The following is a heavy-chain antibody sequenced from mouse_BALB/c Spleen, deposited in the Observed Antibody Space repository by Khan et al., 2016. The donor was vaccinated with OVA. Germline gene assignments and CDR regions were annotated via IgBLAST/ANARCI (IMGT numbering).Heavy chain of an antibody. CDR2: IFPGSVSA. CDR1: GYTFSSYW. V-gene: IGHV1-9*01. J-gene: IGHJ3*01. D-gene: IGHD2-2*01. Sequence: QVRLQQSGGDLMKPGASVKISCKATGYTFSSYWIEWVKQRPGHGLEWIGQIFPGSVSATYNEKFKGKATFTADTSSTTAYMQLSSLTSEDSTVYYCARVGYGGFAYWGQGTLVTVSA. CDR3: ARVGYGGFAY.